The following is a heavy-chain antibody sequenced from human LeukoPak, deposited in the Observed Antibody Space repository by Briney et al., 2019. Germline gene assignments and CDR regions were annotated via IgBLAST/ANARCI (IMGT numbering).Heavy chain of an antibody. V-gene: IGHV3-74*01. D-gene: IGHD2/OR15-2a*01. CDR3: ASYLTSIPSGMDA. CDR2: ISTDGSST. Sequence: GGSLRLSCAASGFTFSRYWMHWLRQAPGKGLVWVSRISTDGSSTSYADSVKGRFTISGDNGKNTLYLQMNSLRAEDTAVYYCASYLTSIPSGMDAWGQGTTVTVSS. CDR1: GFTFSRYW. J-gene: IGHJ6*02.